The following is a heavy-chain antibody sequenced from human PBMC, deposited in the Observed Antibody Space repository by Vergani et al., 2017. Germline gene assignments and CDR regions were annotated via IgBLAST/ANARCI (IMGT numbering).Heavy chain of an antibody. CDR2: IGKDGINT. J-gene: IGHJ4*02. CDR1: EFTFSNFG. D-gene: IGHD2-21*02. CDR3: AKYLRDSTDGLPDS. V-gene: IGHV3-30*02. Sequence: VQLLESGGGLVQPGGSLRLTCAASEFTFSNFGMHWIRQAPGKGLEWLAYIGKDGINTRYRDAVKGRFTVSRDNSKDILYLQMDSLRSEDTALYYCAKYLRDSTDGLPDSWGPGTLVIVSS.